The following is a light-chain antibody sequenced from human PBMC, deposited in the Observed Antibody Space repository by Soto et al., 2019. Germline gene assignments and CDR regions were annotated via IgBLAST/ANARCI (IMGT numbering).Light chain of an antibody. Sequence: EIVLTQSPATLSLSPGERATLSCRASQSVSSYLAWYQHKPGQAPRLLIYDASNRATGIPARFSGGGSGTVFTLSISSIVPEDFAVYFCQQRFNWPRFTFGQGTKLEIK. V-gene: IGKV3-11*01. CDR1: QSVSSY. J-gene: IGKJ2*01. CDR3: QQRFNWPRFT. CDR2: DAS.